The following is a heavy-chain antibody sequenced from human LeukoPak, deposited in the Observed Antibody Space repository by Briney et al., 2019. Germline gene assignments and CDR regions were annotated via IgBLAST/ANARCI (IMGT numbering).Heavy chain of an antibody. CDR1: GFTFSTYS. CDR2: ISRSGTFI. Sequence: GGSLRLSCAASGFTFSTYSMNWVRQAPGKGLEWVSSISRSGTFIYYADSLKGRFTISRDNAKNSLYLQMNSLRAEDTAVYCCARESDYSNPDYWGQGTLVTVSS. D-gene: IGHD4-11*01. CDR3: ARESDYSNPDY. J-gene: IGHJ4*02. V-gene: IGHV3-21*01.